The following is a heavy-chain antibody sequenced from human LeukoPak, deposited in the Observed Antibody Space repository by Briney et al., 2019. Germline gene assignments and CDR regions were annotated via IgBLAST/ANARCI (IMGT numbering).Heavy chain of an antibody. Sequence: PGRSLRLSCAASGFTFDDYAMHWVRQAPGKGLEWVSGISWNSGSIGYADSVKGRFTISRDNAKNSLDLQMHSLRAEDTAVYYCASDPHSAAANWFDPWGQGTLVTVSS. CDR3: ASDPHSAAANWFDP. CDR1: GFTFDDYA. V-gene: IGHV3-9*01. J-gene: IGHJ5*02. CDR2: ISWNSGSI. D-gene: IGHD6-13*01.